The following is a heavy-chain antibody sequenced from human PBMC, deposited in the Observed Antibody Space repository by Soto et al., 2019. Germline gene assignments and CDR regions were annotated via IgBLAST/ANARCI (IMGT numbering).Heavy chain of an antibody. J-gene: IGHJ4*02. Sequence: EVQLLQSGGGLVQPGGSLRLSCAASGFIFSNYAMNWVRQAPGKGLEWVSIVTSRGDTTYYADSVKGRFTISRDNSNNTLSLRVNSQTAEDTAVSYRAKDRLRAGVDYWGQGTLVSFSS. V-gene: IGHV3-23*01. CDR3: AKDRLRAGVDY. CDR1: GFIFSNYA. D-gene: IGHD6-6*01. CDR2: VTSRGDTT.